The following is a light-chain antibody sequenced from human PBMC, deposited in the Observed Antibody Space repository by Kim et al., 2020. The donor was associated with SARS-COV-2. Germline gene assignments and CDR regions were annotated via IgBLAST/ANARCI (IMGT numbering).Light chain of an antibody. J-gene: IGKJ4*01. V-gene: IGKV1-9*01. CDR3: QQLNSFPLT. CDR2: AAS. Sequence: ASVGDRVPIPCRASQGISSYLAWFQQKPGRAPQLLIYAASFLQSGVPSRFSGSGSGTDFTLTIRSLQPEDFAIYYCQQLNSFPLTFGGGTKVDIK. CDR1: QGISSY.